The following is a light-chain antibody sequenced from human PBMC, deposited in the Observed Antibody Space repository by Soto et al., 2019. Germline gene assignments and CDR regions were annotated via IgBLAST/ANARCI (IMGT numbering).Light chain of an antibody. CDR1: QSVGNN. CDR3: QQYNKWPWT. CDR2: GAS. Sequence: EIVMTQSPATLSVSPWARATLSCRASQSVGNNLAWYQQKPGQAPRLLIYGASPRATGIPASFSGRGSGTEFSLTISSLQSEDFAVYYCQQYNKWPWTFGQGTKVDI. J-gene: IGKJ1*01. V-gene: IGKV3-15*01.